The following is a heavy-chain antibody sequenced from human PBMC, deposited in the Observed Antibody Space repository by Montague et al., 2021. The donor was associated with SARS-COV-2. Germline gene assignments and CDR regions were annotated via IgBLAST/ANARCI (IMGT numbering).Heavy chain of an antibody. CDR3: ARDVRGLRLVWNYYYYYMDV. V-gene: IGHV4-39*02. CDR1: GGSISSSSYY. Sequence: SETLSLTCTVSGGSISSSSYYWGWIRQPPGKGLEWIGSIYYSGSTYYNPSLKSRVTISVDTSKNQFSLRLSSVTAADTAVYYCARDVRGLRLVWNYYYYYMDVWGKGTTVTVSS. CDR2: IYYSGST. D-gene: IGHD6-19*01. J-gene: IGHJ6*03.